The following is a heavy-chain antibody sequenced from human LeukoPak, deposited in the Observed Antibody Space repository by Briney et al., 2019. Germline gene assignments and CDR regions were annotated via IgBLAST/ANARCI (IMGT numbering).Heavy chain of an antibody. CDR3: ARQGPLRTSKLDAFDI. D-gene: IGHD1-14*01. CDR2: IYPGDSDT. Sequence: GESLKISCKGSGYSFTSYWIGWVRQMPGKGLEWMGIIYPGDSDTRYSPSFQGQVTISADKSISTAYLQWSSLKASDTAMYYCARQGPLRTSKLDAFDIWGQGTMVTVSS. J-gene: IGHJ3*02. V-gene: IGHV5-51*01. CDR1: GYSFTSYW.